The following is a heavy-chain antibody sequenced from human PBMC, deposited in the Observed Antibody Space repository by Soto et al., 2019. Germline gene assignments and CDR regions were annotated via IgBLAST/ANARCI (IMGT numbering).Heavy chain of an antibody. CDR2: IKSKTDGGTT. V-gene: IGHV3-15*07. CDR3: TTDSFLQLWPGGIFDY. J-gene: IGHJ4*02. CDR1: DSTLRNLG. D-gene: IGHD5-18*01. Sequence: VPQRVSWAASDSTLRNLGRHWIRQDPGKGLEWVGRIKSKTDGGTTDYAAPVKGRFTISRDDSKNTLYLQMNSLKTEDTAVYYCTTDSFLQLWPGGIFDYWGKGNLVTGS.